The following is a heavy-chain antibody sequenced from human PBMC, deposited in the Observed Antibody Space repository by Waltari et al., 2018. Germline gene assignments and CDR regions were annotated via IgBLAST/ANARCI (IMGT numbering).Heavy chain of an antibody. Sequence: QVQLVQSGAEVKKPGSSVKVSCKASGGTFSSYAISWVRQAPGQGLEWRGGIIPIFGTANYAQKFQGRVTSTADKSTSTAYMELSSLRSEDTAVYYCARGDVVVPAGRAPYYYYYYMDVWGKGTTVTVSS. V-gene: IGHV1-69*14. CDR1: GGTFSSYA. CDR3: ARGDVVVPAGRAPYYYYYYMDV. J-gene: IGHJ6*03. D-gene: IGHD2-2*01. CDR2: IIPIFGTA.